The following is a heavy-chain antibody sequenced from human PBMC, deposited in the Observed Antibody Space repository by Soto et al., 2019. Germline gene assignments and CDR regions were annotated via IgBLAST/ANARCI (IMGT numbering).Heavy chain of an antibody. CDR1: GFTFSSYA. J-gene: IGHJ4*02. CDR3: TRDAWDIAVVVAASGFDY. Sequence: GGSLRLSCAASGFTFSSYAMSWVRQAPGKGLEWVSGISGSSGYISYADSVKGRFIISRDNARNSLYLQMNSLRAEDTAVYYCTRDAWDIAVVVAASGFDYWGQGALVTVSS. D-gene: IGHD2-15*01. V-gene: IGHV3-21*01. CDR2: ISGSSGYI.